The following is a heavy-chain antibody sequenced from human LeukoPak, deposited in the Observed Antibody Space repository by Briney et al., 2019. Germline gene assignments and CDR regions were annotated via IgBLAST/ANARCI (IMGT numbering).Heavy chain of an antibody. CDR3: ARCGDSSSWYFDP. Sequence: PGGSLRLSCAASGFTFSDYYMSWIRQAPGKGLEWVSYISSSGSYTNYADSVKGRFTISRDNAKNSLYLQMNSLRAEDTAVYYCARCGDSSSWYFDPWGQGTLVTVSS. CDR1: GFTFSDYY. J-gene: IGHJ5*02. D-gene: IGHD6-13*01. CDR2: ISSSGSYT. V-gene: IGHV3-11*03.